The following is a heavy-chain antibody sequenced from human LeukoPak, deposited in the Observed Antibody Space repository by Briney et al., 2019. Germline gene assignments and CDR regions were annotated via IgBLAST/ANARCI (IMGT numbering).Heavy chain of an antibody. Sequence: GGSLRLSCAASRFTFSSYGMHWVRQAPGKGLEWVAYIQYDGSNEQYADSVKGRFTISRDNSKNTLHLQMNSQRAEDTAVYNCARAQVGALLDYYFDYWGQGTLVTVSS. CDR2: IQYDGSNE. J-gene: IGHJ4*02. D-gene: IGHD1-26*01. V-gene: IGHV3-30*02. CDR3: ARAQVGALLDYYFDY. CDR1: RFTFSSYG.